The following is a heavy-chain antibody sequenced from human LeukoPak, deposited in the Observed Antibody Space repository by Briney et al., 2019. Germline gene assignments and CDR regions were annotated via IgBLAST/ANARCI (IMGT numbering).Heavy chain of an antibody. CDR2: INWNGGST. CDR3: ARVLKPITWGVIISYFDY. J-gene: IGHJ4*02. V-gene: IGHV3-20*04. D-gene: IGHD3-10*01. Sequence: GGSLRLSCAASGFTFDDYGMSWVRQAPGKGLEWVSGINWNGGSTGYADSVKGRFTISRDNAKNSLYLQMNSLRAEDTALYYCARVLKPITWGVIISYFDYWGQGTLVTVSS. CDR1: GFTFDDYG.